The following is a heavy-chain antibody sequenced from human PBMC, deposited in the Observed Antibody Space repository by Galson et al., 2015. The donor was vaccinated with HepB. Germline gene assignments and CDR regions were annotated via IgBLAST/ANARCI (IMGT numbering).Heavy chain of an antibody. Sequence: SLRLSCAASGFTFSSYGMHWVRQAPGKGLEWVAVISYDGSNKYYADSVKGRFTISRDNSKNTLYLQMNSLRADDTAVYYCAKVGRLSDWYFDLWGRGTLVTVSS. V-gene: IGHV3-30*18. J-gene: IGHJ2*01. CDR2: ISYDGSNK. CDR1: GFTFSSYG. D-gene: IGHD3-16*01. CDR3: AKVGRLSDWYFDL.